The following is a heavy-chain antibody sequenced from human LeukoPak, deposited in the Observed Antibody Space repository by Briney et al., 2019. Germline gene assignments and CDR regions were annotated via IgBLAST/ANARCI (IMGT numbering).Heavy chain of an antibody. D-gene: IGHD3-3*01. V-gene: IGHV4-34*01. CDR1: GGSFSGSY. CDR2: INLSGST. CDR3: ARVSISLFGVVTAHFDS. Sequence: SETLSLTCGVSGGSFSGSYWGWIRQPPGKGLEWIGEINLSGSTNDNSSLTSRVTISLDKSKNQFSLNLRSVTTADTAVYYCARVSISLFGVVTAHFDSWGQGTLVAVSS. J-gene: IGHJ4*02.